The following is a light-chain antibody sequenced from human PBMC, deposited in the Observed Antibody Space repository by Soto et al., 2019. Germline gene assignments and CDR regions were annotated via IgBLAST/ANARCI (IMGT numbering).Light chain of an antibody. V-gene: IGLV2-14*01. J-gene: IGLJ1*01. CDR3: SSYTSSSTRV. Sequence: QSVLTQPASVSGSPGQSITISCTGTSSDVGGYNYVSWYQQHPGKAPQLMIYEVSNRPSGVSNRFSDSKSGNTASLTISGLQAEDEADYYCSSYTSSSTRVFGTGTKLTVL. CDR1: SSDVGGYNY. CDR2: EVS.